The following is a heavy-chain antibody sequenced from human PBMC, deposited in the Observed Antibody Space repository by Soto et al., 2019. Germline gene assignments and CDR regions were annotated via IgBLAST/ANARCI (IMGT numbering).Heavy chain of an antibody. Sequence: PSDTLSLTCAVCGGCFKDYCCSGIRQPPGKGLEWTGEINQRGSTNYNPSHKGRVTISVDTSKNHFSQKLSSVTAADTAVYYCARGGMYNSWGQGTLVTVSS. CDR2: INQRGST. J-gene: IGHJ4*02. D-gene: IGHD6-13*01. CDR1: GGCFKDYC. V-gene: IGHV4-34*01. CDR3: ARGGMYNS.